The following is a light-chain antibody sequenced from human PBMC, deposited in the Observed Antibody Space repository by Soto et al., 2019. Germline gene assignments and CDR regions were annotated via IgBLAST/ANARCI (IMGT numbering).Light chain of an antibody. V-gene: IGKV1-5*03. CDR1: QSISSW. Sequence: DIQMTQSPSTLSASVGDRVTITCRASQSISSWLAWYQQKPGKAPKLLIYEASSLESGVPSRVSGSGSGTEFTLTISSLQPNDFATYYCQQYNGDSTFGQGTKVDIK. J-gene: IGKJ1*01. CDR3: QQYNGDST. CDR2: EAS.